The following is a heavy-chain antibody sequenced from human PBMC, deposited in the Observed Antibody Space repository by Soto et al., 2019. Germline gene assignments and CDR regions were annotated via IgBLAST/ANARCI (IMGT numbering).Heavy chain of an antibody. CDR2: INAGNGNT. J-gene: IGHJ4*02. CDR3: AEDQYITIFGVVIIGY. D-gene: IGHD3-3*01. CDR1: GYTFTSYA. Sequence: QVQLVQSGAEVKKPGASVKVSCKASGYTFTSYAMHWVRQAPGQRLEWMGWINAGNGNTKYSQKFQGRVTITRDTSASTAYMELSSLRSEDTAVYYCAEDQYITIFGVVIIGYWRQGTLVTVSS. V-gene: IGHV1-3*01.